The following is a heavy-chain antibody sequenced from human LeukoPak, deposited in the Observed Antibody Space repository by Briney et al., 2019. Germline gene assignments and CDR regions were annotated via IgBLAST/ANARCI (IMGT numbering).Heavy chain of an antibody. J-gene: IGHJ4*02. D-gene: IGHD2-8*01. V-gene: IGHV3-21*01. Sequence: GGSLRLSCAASGFTFSSYSMNWVRQAPGKGLEWVSSISSSSYIYYADSVKGRFTISRDNAKNSLYLQMNSLRAEDTAVYYCARELRCTNGVCYDYWGQGTLVTVSS. CDR1: GFTFSSYS. CDR3: ARELRCTNGVCYDY. CDR2: ISSSSYI.